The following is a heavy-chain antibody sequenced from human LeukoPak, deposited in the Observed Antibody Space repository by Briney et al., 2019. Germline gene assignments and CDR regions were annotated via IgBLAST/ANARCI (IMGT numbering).Heavy chain of an antibody. V-gene: IGHV3-53*01. CDR3: ARVDTAIQFDY. Sequence: GGSLRLSCAASGFTVSSNYMSWVRQAPGKGLEWVSVIYSGGSTYYADSVKGRFTISRDNSKNTLYLQMNSLRAEDTAVYYCARVDTAIQFDYWGQGTLVTVSS. J-gene: IGHJ4*02. CDR2: IYSGGST. D-gene: IGHD5-18*01. CDR1: GFTVSSNY.